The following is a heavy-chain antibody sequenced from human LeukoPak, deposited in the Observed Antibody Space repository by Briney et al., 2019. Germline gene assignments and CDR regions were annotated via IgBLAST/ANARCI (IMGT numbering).Heavy chain of an antibody. CDR3: ARVHDYGDYYANWFDP. Sequence: ASVKVSCKASGYTFTTYYIHWVRQASGQGLEWMGIINPSGGSTSYAQKFQGRVTMTRDTSTSTVYMELSSLRSEDTAVYYCARVHDYGDYYANWFDPWGQGTLVTVSS. J-gene: IGHJ5*02. CDR1: GYTFTTYY. CDR2: INPSGGST. V-gene: IGHV1-46*01. D-gene: IGHD4-17*01.